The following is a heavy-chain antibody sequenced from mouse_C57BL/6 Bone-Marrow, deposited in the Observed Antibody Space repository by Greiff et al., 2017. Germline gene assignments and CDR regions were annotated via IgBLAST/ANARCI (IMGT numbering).Heavy chain of an antibody. D-gene: IGHD1-1*01. Sequence: QVQLQQSDAELVKPGASVKISCKASGYTFTDHTIHWMKQRPEQGLEWIGYIYPRDGSTKYNEKFKGKATLTADKSSSTAYMQLTSLTSEDSAVYFCARGALYGSIFDYWGQGTTLTVSS. J-gene: IGHJ2*01. V-gene: IGHV1-78*01. CDR2: IYPRDGST. CDR1: GYTFTDHT. CDR3: ARGALYGSIFDY.